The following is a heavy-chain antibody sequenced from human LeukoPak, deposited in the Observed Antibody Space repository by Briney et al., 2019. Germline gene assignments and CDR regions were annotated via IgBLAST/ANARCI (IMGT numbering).Heavy chain of an antibody. CDR2: IYYSGST. Sequence: SETLSLTCTVSGTSISSNSYCWGWIRQPPGKGLEWIGSIYYSGSTYYNPSLKSRVTISVDSSKNRCSLKLSSVTAADTAVYYCARVVVAATTFDYWGQGTLVTVSS. D-gene: IGHD2-15*01. V-gene: IGHV4-39*07. J-gene: IGHJ4*02. CDR3: ARVVVAATTFDY. CDR1: GTSISSNSYC.